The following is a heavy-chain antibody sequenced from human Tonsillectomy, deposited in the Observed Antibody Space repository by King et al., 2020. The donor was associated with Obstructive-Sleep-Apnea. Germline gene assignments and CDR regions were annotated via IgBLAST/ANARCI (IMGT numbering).Heavy chain of an antibody. D-gene: IGHD2-15*01. CDR3: ARREEGYCSAGSCTLEDPFDF. Sequence: VQLVQSGAEVKKPGESLKISCKGSGYSFTGYWIGWVRQMPGKGLEWMGIIYPGDSDTRYSPYFKGQVTISADKSISTAYLQWSSLKASDTAMYYCARREEGYCSAGSCTLEDPFDFWGQGTMVTVSS. J-gene: IGHJ3*01. CDR1: GYSFTGYW. V-gene: IGHV5-51*01. CDR2: IYPGDSDT.